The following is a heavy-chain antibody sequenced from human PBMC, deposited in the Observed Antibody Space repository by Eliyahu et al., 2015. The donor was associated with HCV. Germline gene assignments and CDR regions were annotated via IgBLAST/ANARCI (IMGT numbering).Heavy chain of an antibody. J-gene: IGHJ4*02. CDR1: GFXFRXXG. CDR2: MSYDGSNK. D-gene: IGHD2-8*02. CDR3: AKDQSEMLVVAQGYYFDY. Sequence: VQLVESGGGVVQPGRSLRLSCAASGFXFRXXGMHWVRQAPGKGVEWVALMSYDGSNKYYADSVKGRFTISRDNSKNTLYLQMNSLRAEDTAVYYCAKDQSEMLVVAQGYYFDYWGQGTLVTVSS. V-gene: IGHV3-30*18.